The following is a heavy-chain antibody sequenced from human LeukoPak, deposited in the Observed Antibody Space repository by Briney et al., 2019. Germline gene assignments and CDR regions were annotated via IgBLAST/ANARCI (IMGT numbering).Heavy chain of an antibody. J-gene: IGHJ4*02. D-gene: IGHD1-26*01. CDR1: GFTFSNFA. CDR2: ISGSSSST. Sequence: GGSLRLSCTASGFTFSNFAMSWVRQAPGKGLEWVSTISGSSSSTYYADSVKGRFTISRDYSKNTLYLQMNSLRAEDTAIYYCAKDPGGSYYYFHYWGQGTLVTVSS. V-gene: IGHV3-23*01. CDR3: AKDPGGSYYYFHY.